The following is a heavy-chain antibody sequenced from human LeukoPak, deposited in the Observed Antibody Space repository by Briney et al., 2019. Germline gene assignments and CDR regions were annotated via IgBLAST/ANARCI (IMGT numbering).Heavy chain of an antibody. J-gene: IGHJ6*02. Sequence: PGGSLRLSCAASGFTFKDYWMHWVRQVPGKGLVWVARIISDGSSTTYADSVKGRFTISRDNAKNTLYLQMNNLRAEDTAVYYCARGRYYGMDVWGQGTTVTVSS. V-gene: IGHV3-74*03. CDR2: IISDGSST. CDR1: GFTFKDYW. CDR3: ARGRYYGMDV.